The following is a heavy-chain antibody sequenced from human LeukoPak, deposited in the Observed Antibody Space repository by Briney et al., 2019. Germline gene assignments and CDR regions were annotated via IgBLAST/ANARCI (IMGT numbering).Heavy chain of an antibody. CDR2: IYSGGST. CDR1: GFTFSSYG. J-gene: IGHJ6*03. D-gene: IGHD6-6*01. CDR3: ARGIIAARPNYYYYYYMDV. V-gene: IGHV3-53*01. Sequence: PGGSLRLSCAASGFTFSSYGMHWVRQAPGKGLEWVSVIYSGGSTYYADSVKGRFTISRDNSKNTLYLQMNSLRAEDTAVYYCARGIIAARPNYYYYYYMDVWGKGTTVTVSS.